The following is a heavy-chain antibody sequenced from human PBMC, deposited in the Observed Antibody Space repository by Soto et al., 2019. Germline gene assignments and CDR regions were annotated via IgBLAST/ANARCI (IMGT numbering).Heavy chain of an antibody. CDR1: GYTFTTYW. V-gene: IGHV5-10-1*01. CDR2: IDPSDSYT. Sequence: PGESLKISCKGTGYTFTTYWITWVRQMPGKGLEWMGMIDPSDSYTEYSPSFQGHVTISADKSISTAYLQWSSLKASDTAMYYCARQGYCSTTSCNWDFDYWGQGTLVTVSS. CDR3: ARQGYCSTTSCNWDFDY. D-gene: IGHD2-2*01. J-gene: IGHJ4*02.